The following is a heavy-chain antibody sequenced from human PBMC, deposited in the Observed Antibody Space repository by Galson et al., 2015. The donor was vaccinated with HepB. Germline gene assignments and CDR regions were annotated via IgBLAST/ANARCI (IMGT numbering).Heavy chain of an antibody. Sequence: SLRLSCAASGFTFSSYSMSWVRQAPGKGLEWVSGTSGSGDSTYYADSVKGRFTISRDNSKNTLYLQMNSLRVDDTALYYCAKDLAVWGSYTYPLGGFDFWGQGTLVTVSS. J-gene: IGHJ4*02. CDR3: AKDLAVWGSYTYPLGGFDF. V-gene: IGHV3-23*01. D-gene: IGHD3-16*01. CDR2: TSGSGDST. CDR1: GFTFSSYS.